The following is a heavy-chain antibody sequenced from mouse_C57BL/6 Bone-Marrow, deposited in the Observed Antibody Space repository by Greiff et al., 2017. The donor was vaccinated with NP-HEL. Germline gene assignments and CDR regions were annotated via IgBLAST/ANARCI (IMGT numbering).Heavy chain of an antibody. J-gene: IGHJ3*01. V-gene: IGHV5-4*01. CDR1: GFTFSSYA. CDR3: ARAFWTWFAY. CDR2: ISDGGSYT. Sequence: VQLKESGGGLVKPGGSLKLSCAASGFTFSSYAMSWVRQTPEKRLEWVATISDGGSYTYYPDNVKGRFTISRDNAKNNLYLQMSHLKAEDTAMYYCARAFWTWFAYWGQGTLVTVSA.